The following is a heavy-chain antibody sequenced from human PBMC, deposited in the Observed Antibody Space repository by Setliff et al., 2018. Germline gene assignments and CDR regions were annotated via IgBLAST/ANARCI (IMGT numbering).Heavy chain of an antibody. Sequence: GASVKVSCKASGYTFTGYYMLWVRQAPGQGLEWMGWINPNSGGTNYAQKFQGWVTMTRDTSISTAYMELSRLRSDDTAVYYCARDRDSSGYPYYFDYWGQGTLVTVSS. CDR1: GYTFTGYY. CDR2: INPNSGGT. D-gene: IGHD3-22*01. J-gene: IGHJ4*02. V-gene: IGHV1-2*04. CDR3: ARDRDSSGYPYYFDY.